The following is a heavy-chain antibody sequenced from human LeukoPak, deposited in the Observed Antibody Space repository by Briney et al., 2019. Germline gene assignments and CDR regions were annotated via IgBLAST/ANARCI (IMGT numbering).Heavy chain of an antibody. CDR1: GVSISSYY. Sequence: SETLSLTCTVSGVSISSYYWSWIRQPPGKGLEWIGCIHYSGYTNYNPSLKSRVTISVDTSKNHFSLKLNSVTAADTAVYYCARTTMVRGTYYMDVWGKGTTVTISS. CDR2: IHYSGYT. CDR3: ARTTMVRGTYYMDV. J-gene: IGHJ6*03. D-gene: IGHD3-10*01. V-gene: IGHV4-59*01.